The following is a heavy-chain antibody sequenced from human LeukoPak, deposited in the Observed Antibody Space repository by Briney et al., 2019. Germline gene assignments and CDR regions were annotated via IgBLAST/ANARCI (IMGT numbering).Heavy chain of an antibody. D-gene: IGHD2/OR15-2a*01. CDR3: AREGPRGNSQFDY. V-gene: IGHV3-33*01. CDR1: GFTFSSYG. Sequence: GGSLRLSCAASGFTFSSYGMHWVRQAPGKGLEWAALIWYDGSNKYYADSMKGRLTISRDNSKNTLYLQMNSLRAEDTAVYYCAREGPRGNSQFDYWGQGTLVTVSS. CDR2: IWYDGSNK. J-gene: IGHJ4*02.